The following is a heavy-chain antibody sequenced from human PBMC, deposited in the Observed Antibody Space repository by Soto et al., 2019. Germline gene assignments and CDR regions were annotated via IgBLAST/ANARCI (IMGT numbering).Heavy chain of an antibody. CDR3: ATANTYYYDSSGYYFDY. CDR1: GYTFTSYG. V-gene: IGHV1-18*04. J-gene: IGHJ4*02. Sequence: ASVKVSCKASGYTFTSYGISWVRQAPGQGLEWMGWISAYNGNTNYAQKLQGRVTMTTDTSTSTAYMELRSLRSDDTAVYYCATANTYYYDSSGYYFDYWGQGTLVTVS. D-gene: IGHD3-22*01. CDR2: ISAYNGNT.